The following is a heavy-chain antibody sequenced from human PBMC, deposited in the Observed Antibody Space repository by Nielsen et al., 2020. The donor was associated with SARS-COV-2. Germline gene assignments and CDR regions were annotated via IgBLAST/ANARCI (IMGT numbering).Heavy chain of an antibody. Sequence: WIRQPPGKGLEWVSYISSSGSTIYYADSVKGRFTISRDNAKNSLYLQMNSLRAEDTAVYYCARDPAYIVVVGYYYYGMDVWGQGTTVTVSS. J-gene: IGHJ6*02. CDR2: ISSSGSTI. V-gene: IGHV3-11*04. CDR3: ARDPAYIVVVGYYYYGMDV. D-gene: IGHD2-2*01.